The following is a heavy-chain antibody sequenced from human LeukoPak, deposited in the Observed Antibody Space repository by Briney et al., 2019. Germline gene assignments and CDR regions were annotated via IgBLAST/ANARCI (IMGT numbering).Heavy chain of an antibody. J-gene: IGHJ5*02. CDR2: IYYSGST. D-gene: IGHD3-3*01. CDR1: GGSISSYY. CDR3: ARGGRITIFGVVIISWFDP. Sequence: SETLSLTCTVSGGSISSYYWSWIRQPPGKGLEWIGSIYYSGSTYDNPSLKRRVTMSVDTTKNQFSLKLSSVTAADTAVYYCARGGRITIFGVVIISWFDPWGQGTLVTVSS. V-gene: IGHV4-59*04.